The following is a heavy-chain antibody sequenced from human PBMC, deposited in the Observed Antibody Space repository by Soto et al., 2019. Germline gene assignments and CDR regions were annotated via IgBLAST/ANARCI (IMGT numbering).Heavy chain of an antibody. V-gene: IGHV1-2*02. D-gene: IGHD6-6*01. CDR3: ARGASEYIRKEINWYFDL. CDR1: GYTFTGYY. Sequence: QVQLVQSGAEVKKPGASAKVSCKASGYTFTGYYMHWVRQAPGQGLEWMGWIDPNSGGTNYAQKFQGVVTMTRDTSISTAYMELSWLRSDDTAVYYCARGASEYIRKEINWYFDLWGRGTLVTVSS. CDR2: IDPNSGGT. J-gene: IGHJ2*01.